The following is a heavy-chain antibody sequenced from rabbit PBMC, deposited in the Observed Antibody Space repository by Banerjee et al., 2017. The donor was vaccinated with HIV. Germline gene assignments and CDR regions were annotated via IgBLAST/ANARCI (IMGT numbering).Heavy chain of an antibody. D-gene: IGHD7-1*01. Sequence: QEQLEESGGGLVQPEGTLTLTCKASGFPLSSSYYMCWVRQAPGKGLEWIGCIATGDGSTYYASWAKGRFTISKTSSTTVTLQMASLTAADTATYFCARNEYTGTAYDLWGPGTLVTVS. CDR3: ARNEYTGTAYDL. CDR2: IATGDGST. J-gene: IGHJ6*01. CDR1: GFPLSSSYY. V-gene: IGHV1S45*01.